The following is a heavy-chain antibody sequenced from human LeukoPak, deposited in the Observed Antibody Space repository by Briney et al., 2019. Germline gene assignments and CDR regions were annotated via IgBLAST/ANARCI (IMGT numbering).Heavy chain of an antibody. Sequence: PGGSLRLSCAASGFTFSSYGMSWVRQAPGKGLEWVSAISGSGGSTYYADSVKGRFTITRDNSKNTLYLQMNSLRAEDTAVYYCARGLFKGVGYYYYMDVWGKGTTVTVSS. D-gene: IGHD3-22*01. J-gene: IGHJ6*03. V-gene: IGHV3-23*01. CDR3: ARGLFKGVGYYYYMDV. CDR2: ISGSGGST. CDR1: GFTFSSYG.